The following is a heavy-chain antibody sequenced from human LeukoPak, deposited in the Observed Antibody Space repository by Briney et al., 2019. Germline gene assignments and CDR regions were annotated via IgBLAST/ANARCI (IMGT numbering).Heavy chain of an antibody. CDR2: MNPNSGNT. D-gene: IGHD2-2*01. CDR1: GYTFTSYD. CDR3: AREYCSSTSCYSVDP. Sequence: ASVKVSCKASGYTFTSYDINWVRQATGQGLEWMGWMNPNSGNTGYAQKFQGRVTTTRNTSISTAYMELSSLRSEDTAVYYCAREYCSSTSCYSVDPWGQGTLVTVSS. V-gene: IGHV1-8*01. J-gene: IGHJ5*02.